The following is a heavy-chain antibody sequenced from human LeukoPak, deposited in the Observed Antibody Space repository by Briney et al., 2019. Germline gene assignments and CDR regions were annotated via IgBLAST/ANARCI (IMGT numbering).Heavy chain of an antibody. Sequence: SETLSLTCAVYGGSFSGYYWRWIRQPPGKGLEWIGEINHSGSTNYNPSLKSRVTISVDTSKNQFSLKLSSVTAADTAVYYCARALGSSWYLGGYFQHWGQGTLVTVSS. CDR2: INHSGST. CDR1: GGSFSGYY. D-gene: IGHD6-13*01. CDR3: ARALGSSWYLGGYFQH. J-gene: IGHJ1*01. V-gene: IGHV4-34*01.